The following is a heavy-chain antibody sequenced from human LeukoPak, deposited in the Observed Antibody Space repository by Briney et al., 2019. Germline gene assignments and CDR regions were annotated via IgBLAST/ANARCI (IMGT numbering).Heavy chain of an antibody. CDR2: IYYSGST. Sequence: SETLSLTCTVSGGSISSGGYYWSWVRQHPGKGLEWIGYIYYSGSTYYNPSLKSRVTISVDTSKNQFSLKLSSVTAADTAVYYCARVLSYDFGTYYFDYWGQGTLVTVSS. D-gene: IGHD3-3*01. CDR3: ARVLSYDFGTYYFDY. V-gene: IGHV4-31*03. J-gene: IGHJ4*02. CDR1: GGSISSGGYY.